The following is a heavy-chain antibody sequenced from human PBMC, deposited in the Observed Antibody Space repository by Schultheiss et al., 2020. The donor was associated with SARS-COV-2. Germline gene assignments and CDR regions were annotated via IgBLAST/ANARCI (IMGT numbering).Heavy chain of an antibody. CDR1: GGSISSGGYY. CDR2: IYHSGST. D-gene: IGHD2-15*01. Sequence: SETLSLTCTVSGGSISSGGYYWSWIRQHPGKGLEWIGYIYHSGSTYYNPSLRSRVTISVDRSKNQLSLDLSSVTAADTAEYYCARGPQGTPGETFDIWGQGTMVTVSS. J-gene: IGHJ3*02. V-gene: IGHV4-30-2*01. CDR3: ARGPQGTPGETFDI.